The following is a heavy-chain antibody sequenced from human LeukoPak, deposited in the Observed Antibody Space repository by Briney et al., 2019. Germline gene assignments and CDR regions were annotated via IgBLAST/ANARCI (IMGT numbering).Heavy chain of an antibody. V-gene: IGHV4-34*01. Sequence: SETLSLTCAVYGGSFSGYYWSWIRQPPGKGLEWIGEINHSGSTNYNPSLKSRVTISVDMSKNQFSLKLSSVTAADTAVYYCARLDTMRSGSYNYYYYMDVWGKGTTVTISS. D-gene: IGHD3-10*01. CDR2: INHSGST. CDR1: GGSFSGYY. CDR3: ARLDTMRSGSYNYYYYMDV. J-gene: IGHJ6*03.